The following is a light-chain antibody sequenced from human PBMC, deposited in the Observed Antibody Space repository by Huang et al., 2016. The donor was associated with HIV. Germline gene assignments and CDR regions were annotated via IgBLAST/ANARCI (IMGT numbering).Light chain of an antibody. CDR2: LGS. V-gene: IGKV2-28*01. Sequence: EIVMTQSPPSLPVTPGEPASISCRSSQSLLHSNGYNYLIWYLQKPGQSPQVLIFLGSNRASGVPDRFSGSGSGTDFTLNISRVEAEDVGVYYCMQTLQTPLTFGGGTKVEIK. CDR3: MQTLQTPLT. CDR1: QSLLHSNGYNY. J-gene: IGKJ4*01.